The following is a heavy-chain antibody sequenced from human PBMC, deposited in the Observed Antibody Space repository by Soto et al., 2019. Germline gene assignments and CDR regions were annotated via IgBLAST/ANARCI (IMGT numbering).Heavy chain of an antibody. V-gene: IGHV1-2*04. CDR1: GYTFTGYY. Sequence: ASVKVSCKASGYTFTGYYMHWVRQAPGQGLEWMGWINPNSGGTNYAQKFQGWVTMTRDTSISTAYMELSRLRSDDTAVYYCARGFFGGSYAFDIWGQGTMVTVSS. J-gene: IGHJ3*02. CDR2: INPNSGGT. CDR3: ARGFFGGSYAFDI. D-gene: IGHD1-26*01.